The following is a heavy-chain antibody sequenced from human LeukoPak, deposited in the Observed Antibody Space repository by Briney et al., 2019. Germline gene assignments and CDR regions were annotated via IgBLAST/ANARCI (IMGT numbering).Heavy chain of an antibody. CDR1: GGSISSSSYY. J-gene: IGHJ4*02. CDR3: ALQLWFGELLSDY. Sequence: PSETLSLTCTVSGGSISSSSYYWGWIRRPPGKGLEWIGSIYYSGSTYYNPSLKSRVTLSVDTSKNQFSLKLSSVTAADTAVYYCALQLWFGELLSDYWGQGTLVTVSS. V-gene: IGHV4-39*01. CDR2: IYYSGST. D-gene: IGHD3-10*01.